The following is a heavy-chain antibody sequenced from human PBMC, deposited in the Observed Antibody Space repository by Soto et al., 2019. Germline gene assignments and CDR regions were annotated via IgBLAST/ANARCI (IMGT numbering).Heavy chain of an antibody. D-gene: IGHD6-6*01. CDR2: IKEDGSEA. V-gene: IGHV3-7*05. CDR1: GFTFSPYW. CDR3: PRDWVAPGRGSALGYYYHVGMDV. J-gene: IGHJ6*02. Sequence: EVQLVESGGGLVQPGGSLGLSCAASGFTFSPYWMNWVRQAPGKGLEWVANIKEDGSEAYYGDSVKGQFTISRDNAKNSLYLDMTRLSGADKAVYYCPRDWVAPGRGSALGYYYHVGMDVWGQVTTVTVPS.